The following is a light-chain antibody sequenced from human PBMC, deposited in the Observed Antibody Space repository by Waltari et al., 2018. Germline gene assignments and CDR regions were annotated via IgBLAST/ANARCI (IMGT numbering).Light chain of an antibody. J-gene: IGKJ1*01. Sequence: DIQMTQSPSTLSAFVGDRVTITCRASQSISKFLAWYQLKPGKAPKLLLYGASTLDGGVPSRFSGSGSGAEFTLTISSLQPDDVATYHCHQYHTYLWTFGQGTKVEIK. CDR2: GAS. CDR1: QSISKF. CDR3: HQYHTYLWT. V-gene: IGKV1-5*01.